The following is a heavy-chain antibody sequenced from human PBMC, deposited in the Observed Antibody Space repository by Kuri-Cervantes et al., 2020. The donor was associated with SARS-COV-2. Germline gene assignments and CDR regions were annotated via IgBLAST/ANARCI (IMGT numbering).Heavy chain of an antibody. D-gene: IGHD2-2*01. J-gene: IGHJ4*02. Sequence: GSLRLSCTVSGGSISSYYWSWIRQPPGKGLGWIGSIYYSGSTYYNPSLKSRVTISVDTSKNQFSLKLSSVTAADTAVYYCARLSRRYCSSTSCTPYYFDYWGQGTLVTVSS. CDR3: ARLSRRYCSSTSCTPYYFDY. V-gene: IGHV4-39*01. CDR1: GGSISSYY. CDR2: IYYSGST.